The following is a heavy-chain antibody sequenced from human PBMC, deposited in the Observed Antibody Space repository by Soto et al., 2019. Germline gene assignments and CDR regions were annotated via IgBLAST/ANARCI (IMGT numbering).Heavy chain of an antibody. J-gene: IGHJ3*02. CDR1: GGTFSSYA. D-gene: IGHD5-12*01. CDR3: ARVVGMATIMALGAFDI. CDR2: IIPIFGTA. V-gene: IGHV1-69*13. Sequence: SVKVSCKASGGTFSSYAISWVRQAPGQGLEWMGGIIPIFGTANYAQKFQGRVTITADESTSTAYMELSSLRSEDTAVYYCARVVGMATIMALGAFDIWGQGTMVTVSS.